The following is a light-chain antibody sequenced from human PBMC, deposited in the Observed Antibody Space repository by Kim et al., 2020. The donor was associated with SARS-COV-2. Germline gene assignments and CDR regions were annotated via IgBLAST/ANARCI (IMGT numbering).Light chain of an antibody. CDR3: ASWDDTLDGPV. CDR2: FTN. V-gene: IGLV1-47*02. J-gene: IGLJ2*01. Sequence: QRGTIACPGSGCNIGRCSVYWYPQVPGTAPKLLVYFTNQRPSGVPERFSGSKSGTSASLAISGLRSEDEANYYCASWDDTLDGPVFGGGTKVTVL. CDR1: GCNIGRCS.